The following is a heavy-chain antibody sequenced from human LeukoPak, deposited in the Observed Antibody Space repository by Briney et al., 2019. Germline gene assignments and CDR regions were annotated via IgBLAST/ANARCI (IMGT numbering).Heavy chain of an antibody. CDR2: IRWNSGNI. CDR1: GFTFDDYA. J-gene: IGHJ6*03. D-gene: IGHD2/OR15-2a*01. V-gene: IGHV3-9*01. CDR3: AKDAYGGATFFYYMDV. Sequence: PGGSLRLSCAGSGFTFDDYAMHWVRQTPGKGLEWVSGIRWNSGNIAYADFVGGRFTISRDNAKNSLSLQMNSLSDEDTAVYYCAKDAYGGATFFYYMDVWGKGTTVTVSS.